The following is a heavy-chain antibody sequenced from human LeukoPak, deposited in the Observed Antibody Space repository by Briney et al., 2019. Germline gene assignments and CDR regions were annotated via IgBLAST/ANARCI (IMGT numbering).Heavy chain of an antibody. Sequence: PGGSLRLSCAASGFTVSYTYMNWFRQAPGKGLEWVSVLYSDTEKYYADSVKGRFTISRDNSKSTLFLQMNSLRGEDTAVYYCARNPSFTGVWGQGTLVTVSA. CDR3: ARNPSFTGV. CDR2: LYSDTEK. D-gene: IGHD2-8*02. J-gene: IGHJ4*02. CDR1: GFTVSYTY. V-gene: IGHV3-53*01.